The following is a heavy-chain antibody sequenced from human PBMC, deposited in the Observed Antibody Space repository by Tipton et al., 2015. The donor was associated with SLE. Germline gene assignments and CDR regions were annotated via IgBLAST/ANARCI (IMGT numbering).Heavy chain of an antibody. CDR2: IRGSGSSI. CDR1: GFTFDDYG. Sequence: SLRLSCAASGFTFDDYGMSWVRQAPGKGLEWVSSIRGSGSSIYYADSVKGRFTISRDNAKNSLYLQMNNLRAEDTALYYCARKGYFYDNTGFSPFDSWGQGTLVTVSS. V-gene: IGHV3-20*04. D-gene: IGHD3-22*01. J-gene: IGHJ4*02. CDR3: ARKGYFYDNTGFSPFDS.